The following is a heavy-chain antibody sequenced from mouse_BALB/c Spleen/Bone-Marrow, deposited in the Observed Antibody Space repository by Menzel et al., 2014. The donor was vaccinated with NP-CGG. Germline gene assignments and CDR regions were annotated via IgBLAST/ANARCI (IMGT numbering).Heavy chain of an antibody. D-gene: IGHD2-4*01. CDR1: GFSLTNYA. CDR2: IWSGGNT. CDR3: ARNYDYGHYYAMDY. V-gene: IGHV2-2*02. Sequence: QVQLQQSGPGLVQPSQSLSITCTVSGFSLTNYAVHWVRPSPGKGLEWLGVIWSGGNTDYNAAFISRLSISKDNSKSQVFFKMNSLQPNDTAIYYCARNYDYGHYYAMDYWGQGTSVTVSS. J-gene: IGHJ4*01.